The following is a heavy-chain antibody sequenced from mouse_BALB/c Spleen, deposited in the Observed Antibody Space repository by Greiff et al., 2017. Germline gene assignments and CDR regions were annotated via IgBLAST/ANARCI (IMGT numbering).Heavy chain of an antibody. J-gene: IGHJ2*01. CDR1: GYSITSDYA. Sequence: EVQLQESGPGLVKPSQSLSLTCTVTGYSITSDYAWNWIRQFPGNKLEWMGYISYSGSTSYNPSLKSRISITRDTSKNQFFLQLNSVTTEDTATYYCARGEGYDYFDYWGQGTTLTVSS. CDR2: ISYSGST. V-gene: IGHV3-2*02. D-gene: IGHD2-14*01. CDR3: ARGEGYDYFDY.